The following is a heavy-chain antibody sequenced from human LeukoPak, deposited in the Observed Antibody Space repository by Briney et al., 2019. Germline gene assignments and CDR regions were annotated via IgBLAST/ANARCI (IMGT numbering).Heavy chain of an antibody. D-gene: IGHD2-15*01. CDR2: ISYDGSNK. V-gene: IGHV3-30*03. J-gene: IGHJ4*02. Sequence: GRSLRLSCAASGFTFSSYGMHWVRQAPGKGLEWVAVISYDGSNKYYADSVKGRFTISRDNSKNTLYLQMNSLRAEDTAVYYCAAQYCSGGSCYPIDYWGQGTLVTVSS. CDR3: AAQYCSGGSCYPIDY. CDR1: GFTFSSYG.